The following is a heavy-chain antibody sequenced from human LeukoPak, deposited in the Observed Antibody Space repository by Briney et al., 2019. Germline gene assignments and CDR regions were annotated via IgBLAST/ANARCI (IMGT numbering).Heavy chain of an antibody. V-gene: IGHV1-46*01. CDR2: INPSGGST. J-gene: IGHJ3*02. D-gene: IGHD3-10*01. CDR3: ARVEDYYGSGSYGWTAFDI. CDR1: GYTFTSYY. Sequence: GASVKVSCKASGYTFTSYYMHWVRQAPGQGLEWMGIINPSGGSTSYAQKFQGRVTMTRDMSTSTVYMELSSLRSEDTAVYYCARVEDYYGSGSYGWTAFDIWGQGTMVTVSS.